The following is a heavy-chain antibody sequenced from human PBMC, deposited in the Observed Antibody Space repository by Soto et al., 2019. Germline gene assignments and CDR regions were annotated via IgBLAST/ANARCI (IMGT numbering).Heavy chain of an antibody. Sequence: QVQLVESGGGLVKPGGSLRLSCAASGFIFSDYYMTWIRQSPGKGLEWISYISNSGITNYADSVWGRFTISRDNAKNSLYLQMDSLRAEDTAVYYCARENYYKMDVWGQGTTVTVSS. CDR1: GFIFSDYY. J-gene: IGHJ6*02. CDR3: ARENYYKMDV. CDR2: ISNSGIT. V-gene: IGHV3-11*05.